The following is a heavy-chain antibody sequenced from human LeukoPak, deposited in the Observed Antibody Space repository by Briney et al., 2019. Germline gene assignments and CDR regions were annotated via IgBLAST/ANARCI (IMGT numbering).Heavy chain of an antibody. J-gene: IGHJ6*02. CDR2: ITANGDRT. D-gene: IGHD2-15*01. CDR1: GFIFRSYA. V-gene: IGHV3-23*01. CDR3: AKEPGWYYYYGMDV. Sequence: GGSLRLSCVGSGFIFRSYAVTWVRQAPWKGLEWVSSITANGDRTYYDDSVKGRFTISRDNSKNTLFLQMNSLRAEDTAVYYCAKEPGWYYYYGMDVWGQGTTVTVSS.